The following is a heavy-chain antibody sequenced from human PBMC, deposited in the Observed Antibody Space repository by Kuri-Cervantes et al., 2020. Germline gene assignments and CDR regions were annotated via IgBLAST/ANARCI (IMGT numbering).Heavy chain of an antibody. D-gene: IGHD3-10*01. J-gene: IGHJ4*02. CDR2: MNPNSGNT. V-gene: IGHV1-8*01. Sequence: ASVKVSCKASGGTFSSYTLSWVRQAPGQGLEWMGWMNPNSGNTGYAQKFQGRVTVTRNTSKSAADIDLSGLRSEDTAVYYCARGTGYWGQGTLVTVSS. CDR1: GGTFSSYT. CDR3: ARGTGY.